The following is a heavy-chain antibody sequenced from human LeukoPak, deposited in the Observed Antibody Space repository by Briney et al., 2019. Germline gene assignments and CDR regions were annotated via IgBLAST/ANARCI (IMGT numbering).Heavy chain of an antibody. V-gene: IGHV1-2*02. CDR2: INPNSGGT. Sequence: ASVKVSCKASGYTFTSYAMNWVREAPGQGLEWMGWINPNSGGTNYAQKFQGRVTMTRDTSISTAYMELSRLRSDDTAVYYCARDGEWELPEDYWGQGTLVTVSS. D-gene: IGHD1-26*01. CDR3: ARDGEWELPEDY. CDR1: GYTFTSYA. J-gene: IGHJ4*02.